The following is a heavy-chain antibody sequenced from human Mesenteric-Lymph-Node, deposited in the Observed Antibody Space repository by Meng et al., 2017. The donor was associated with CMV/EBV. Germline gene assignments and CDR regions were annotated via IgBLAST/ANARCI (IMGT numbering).Heavy chain of an antibody. D-gene: IGHD2-2*01. CDR1: GFIFSNHV. V-gene: IGHV3-30*03. Sequence: GGSPRLSCAASGFIFSNHVMHWVRQAPGKGLEWMAAITSDGNTKYYGNSARGRFTISRDNAKNTVSLEMESLRPEDTAVYYCARGRPNLYCSSTSCYDFDYWGQGTLVTVSS. CDR3: ARGRPNLYCSSTSCYDFDY. CDR2: ITSDGNTK. J-gene: IGHJ4*02.